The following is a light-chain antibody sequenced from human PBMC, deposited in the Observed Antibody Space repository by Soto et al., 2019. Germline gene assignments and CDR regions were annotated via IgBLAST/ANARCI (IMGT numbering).Light chain of an antibody. J-gene: IGKJ1*01. Sequence: EIVMTQSPATLSVSPGERATLSCRASQSVSSNLAWYQQKPDQAPRLIIYGVSTRATGIPARFSGSGSGTEFTLTISSLQSEDFAIYHCQQYNVRPGTFGQATKVEIK. CDR3: QQYNVRPGT. V-gene: IGKV3-15*01. CDR1: QSVSSN. CDR2: GVS.